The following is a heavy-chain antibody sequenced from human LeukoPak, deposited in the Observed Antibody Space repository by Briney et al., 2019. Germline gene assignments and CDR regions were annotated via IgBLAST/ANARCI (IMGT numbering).Heavy chain of an antibody. Sequence: SETLSLTCTVSGGSISSNTYYWGWIRQPPGKGLEWIGFIYYSGSTYYNPSLKSPVTISVDTSKNQFSLKLSSVTAADTAVYYCARDSRYYDSSGPTWGQGTLVTVSS. V-gene: IGHV4-39*07. D-gene: IGHD3-22*01. CDR3: ARDSRYYDSSGPT. J-gene: IGHJ1*01. CDR1: GGSISSNTYY. CDR2: IYYSGST.